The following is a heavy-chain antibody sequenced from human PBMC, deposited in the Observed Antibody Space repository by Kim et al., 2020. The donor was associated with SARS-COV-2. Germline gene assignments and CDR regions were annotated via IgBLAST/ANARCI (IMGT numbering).Heavy chain of an antibody. D-gene: IGHD2-8*01. CDR3: ARDFEWALEL. CDR2: M. J-gene: IGHJ5*02. Sequence: MYYADSVKGQVTISRDNAKDALYLQMNSRRDGDTAVYFCARDFEWALELWGQGTLVTVSS. V-gene: IGHV3-48*02.